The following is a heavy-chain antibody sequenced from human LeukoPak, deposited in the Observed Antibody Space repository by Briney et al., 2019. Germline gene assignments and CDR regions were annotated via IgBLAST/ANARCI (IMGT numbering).Heavy chain of an antibody. J-gene: IGHJ3*02. CDR1: GGSFSGYY. Sequence: PSETLSLTCAVYGGSFSGYYWSWIRQPPGKGLEWIGEINHSGSTNYNPSLKSRVTISVDTPKNQFSLKLSSVTAADTAVYYCARFSPFFDAFDIWGQGTMVTVSS. CDR2: INHSGST. V-gene: IGHV4-34*01. D-gene: IGHD3-3*01. CDR3: ARFSPFFDAFDI.